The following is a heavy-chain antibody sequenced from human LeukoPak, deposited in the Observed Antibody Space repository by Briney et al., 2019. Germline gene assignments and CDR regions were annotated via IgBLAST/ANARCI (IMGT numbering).Heavy chain of an antibody. D-gene: IGHD3-22*01. CDR3: ARKVPNDSSGYYYRGQFDP. V-gene: IGHV1-46*01. CDR1: GYTFTRYY. J-gene: IGHJ5*02. Sequence: ASVKVSCKAFGYTFTRYYMHWVRQAPGQGPEWMGVISPSGGSTTYAQKFQGRVTITADKSTSTAYMELSSLRSEDTAVYYCARKVPNDSSGYYYRGQFDPWGQGTLVTVSS. CDR2: ISPSGGST.